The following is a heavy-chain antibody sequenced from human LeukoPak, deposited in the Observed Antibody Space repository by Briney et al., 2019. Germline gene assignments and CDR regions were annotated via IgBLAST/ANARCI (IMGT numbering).Heavy chain of an antibody. V-gene: IGHV4-61*02. Sequence: PSETLSLTCSVSGGSISSGSYYWSWIRQPAGKGLEWIGRIYTSGSTNYNPSLKSRVTISGDTSKNQFSLRLSSVTAADTAVYYCARASYSYDINGWVPFDYWGQGTLVTVSS. CDR3: ARASYSYDINGWVPFDY. CDR1: GGSISSGSYY. D-gene: IGHD3-22*01. CDR2: IYTSGST. J-gene: IGHJ4*02.